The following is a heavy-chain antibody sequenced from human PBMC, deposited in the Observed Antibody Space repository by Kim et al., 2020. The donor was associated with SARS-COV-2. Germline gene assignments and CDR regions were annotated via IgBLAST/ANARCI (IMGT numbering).Heavy chain of an antibody. CDR3: ARTRLSMVRGNRIPPFDY. CDR1: GGSISSSSYY. D-gene: IGHD3-10*01. V-gene: IGHV4-39*01. CDR2: IYYSGST. Sequence: SETLSLTCTVSGGSISSSSYYWGWIRQPPGKGLEWIGSIYYSGSTYYNPSLKSRVTISVDTSKNQFSLKLSSVTAADTAVYYCARTRLSMVRGNRIPPFDYWGQGTLVTVSS. J-gene: IGHJ4*02.